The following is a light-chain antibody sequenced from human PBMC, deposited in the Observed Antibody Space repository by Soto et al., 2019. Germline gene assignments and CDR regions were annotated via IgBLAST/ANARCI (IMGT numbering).Light chain of an antibody. CDR1: ESISSSY. CDR3: LLYGGSHMFS. V-gene: IGKV3-20*01. J-gene: IGKJ2*01. CDR2: DAS. Sequence: EMVLTHSPGTLYLSTGEGATRSCRASESISSSYLAWYQQRPGQSPRLLIYDASSRSAGIPDRFSGSGSVAAFTLHIRRLECEDLVVYYCLLYGGSHMFSFGQGTK.